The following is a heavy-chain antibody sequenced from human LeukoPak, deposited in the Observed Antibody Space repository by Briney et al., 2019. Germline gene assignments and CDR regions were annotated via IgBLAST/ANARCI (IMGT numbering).Heavy chain of an antibody. CDR1: GFTFSSYG. D-gene: IGHD4-23*01. J-gene: IGHJ4*02. V-gene: IGHV3-23*01. CDR2: ISGSGGST. CDR3: AKGLYGGNSVYFDY. Sequence: GGSLRLSCAASGFTFSSYGMSWVRQAPGKGLEWVSAISGSGGSTYYADSVKGRFTISRDNSKNTLYLQMNSLRAEDTAVYYCAKGLYGGNSVYFDYWGQGTLVTVSS.